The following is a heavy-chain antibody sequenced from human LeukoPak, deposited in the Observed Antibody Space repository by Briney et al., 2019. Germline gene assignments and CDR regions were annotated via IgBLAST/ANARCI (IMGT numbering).Heavy chain of an antibody. V-gene: IGHV5-51*01. J-gene: IGHJ4*02. Sequence: HGESPKIFCKGSGYSFTSYWIGWVRQMPGKSLEWMGIIYPGDSDTRYSPSFQGQVTISADKSIRTAYLQWSSLKASDTAMCYCARHEDTAMGGSCDYWGQGTLVTVSS. CDR1: GYSFTSYW. D-gene: IGHD5-18*01. CDR3: ARHEDTAMGGSCDY. CDR2: IYPGDSDT.